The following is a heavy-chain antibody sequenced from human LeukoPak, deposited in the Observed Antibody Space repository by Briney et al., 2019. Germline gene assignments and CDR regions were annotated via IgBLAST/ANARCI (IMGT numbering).Heavy chain of an antibody. CDR2: IKQDGSEK. CDR3: AMAGLVPGRAFDI. V-gene: IGHV3-7*01. D-gene: IGHD6-19*01. Sequence: AGGSLRLSCAASGFTFSSYWMSWVRQAPGKGLEWVANIKQDGSEKYVDSVKGRFTISRDNAKNSLYLQVSSLRAEDTAVYFCAMAGLVPGRAFDIWGQGTMGTVSS. J-gene: IGHJ3*02. CDR1: GFTFSSYW.